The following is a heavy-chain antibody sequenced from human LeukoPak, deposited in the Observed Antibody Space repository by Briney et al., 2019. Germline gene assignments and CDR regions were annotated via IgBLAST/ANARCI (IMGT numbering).Heavy chain of an antibody. CDR3: AKSGRPNTPLVPGWFDP. Sequence: GGSLRLSCAASGFTFSDYYRSWIRQAPGKGLEWVSCISSSGSTIYYADSVKGRFTISRDNAKNSLYLQMNSLRAEDTAVYYCAKSGRPNTPLVPGWFDPWGQGTLVTVSS. V-gene: IGHV3-11*01. CDR2: ISSSGSTI. D-gene: IGHD5-18*01. CDR1: GFTFSDYY. J-gene: IGHJ5*02.